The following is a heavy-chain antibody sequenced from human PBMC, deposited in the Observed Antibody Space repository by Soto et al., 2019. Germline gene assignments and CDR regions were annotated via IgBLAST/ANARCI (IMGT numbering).Heavy chain of an antibody. J-gene: IGHJ2*01. Sequence: QVQLVESGGGVVQPGRPLRLSCAASGFTFSSYGMHWVRQAPGKGLGWVAVISYDGSNKDYADSVKGRFTNSRDNSQDTLYLQMNNLRAYDTAVYFCAEDPYTVSGDYGCFEFWGRGTLVTVSS. CDR1: GFTFSSYG. CDR2: ISYDGSNK. CDR3: AEDPYTVSGDYGCFEF. V-gene: IGHV3-30*18. D-gene: IGHD3-16*01.